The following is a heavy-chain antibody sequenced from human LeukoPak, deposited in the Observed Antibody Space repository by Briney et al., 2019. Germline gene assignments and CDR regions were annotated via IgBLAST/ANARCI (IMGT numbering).Heavy chain of an antibody. V-gene: IGHV1-18*01. D-gene: IGHD6-19*01. CDR2: ISAYNGNT. CDR3: ARVRPSGWLKYYYYGMDV. Sequence: GASVKVSCKASGYTFTSYGISWVRQAPGQGLEWMGWISAYNGNTNYAQKLQGRVTMTTDTSTSTAYMELRSLRSDDTAVYYCARVRPSGWLKYYYYGMDVWGQGTTVTVSS. J-gene: IGHJ6*02. CDR1: GYTFTSYG.